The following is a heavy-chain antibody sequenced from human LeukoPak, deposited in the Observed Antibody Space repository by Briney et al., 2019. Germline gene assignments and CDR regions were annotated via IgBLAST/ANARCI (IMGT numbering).Heavy chain of an antibody. CDR1: GGSISSSSSY. Sequence: PSETLSLTCTVSGGSISSSSSYWGWIRQPPGKGLEWIRSLYYGGSTCYNPSLKSRVTISVDMSKNEFSVKLSSVTAADTAVYCCAGNRYYFDYWGQGTLVTVSS. J-gene: IGHJ4*02. CDR3: AGNRYYFDY. V-gene: IGHV4-39*07. CDR2: LYYGGST.